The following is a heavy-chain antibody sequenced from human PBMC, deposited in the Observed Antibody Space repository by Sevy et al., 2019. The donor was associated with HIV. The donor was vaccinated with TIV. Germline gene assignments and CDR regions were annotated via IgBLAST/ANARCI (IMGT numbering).Heavy chain of an antibody. CDR1: GFTFSSYG. CDR2: IWFDGSNT. V-gene: IGHV3-33*01. Sequence: GGSLRLSCAASGFTFSSYGMHWVRQAPGKGLEWVALIWFDGSNTYYADSVKGRFTISRDIANNTLHLQMNSLRGEDTAVSYCARDLEFYDNGDYGPAFMPDYWGQGTLVTVSS. D-gene: IGHD4-17*01. CDR3: ARDLEFYDNGDYGPAFMPDY. J-gene: IGHJ4*02.